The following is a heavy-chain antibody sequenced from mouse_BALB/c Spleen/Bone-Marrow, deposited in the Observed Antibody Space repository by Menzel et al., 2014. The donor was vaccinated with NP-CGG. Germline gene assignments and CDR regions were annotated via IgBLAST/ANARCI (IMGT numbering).Heavy chain of an antibody. CDR3: ATMITDWYFDD. Sequence: VQLQQPGAELVKPGASVKLSCTASGFNIKDTYMHWVKQRPEQGLEWIGRIDPANGNTKYDPKFQGKATITADTSSNTAYLQLSSLTSEDTAVYYCATMITDWYFDDWGAGTTVTVSS. D-gene: IGHD2-4*01. J-gene: IGHJ1*01. CDR1: GFNIKDTY. CDR2: IDPANGNT. V-gene: IGHV14-3*02.